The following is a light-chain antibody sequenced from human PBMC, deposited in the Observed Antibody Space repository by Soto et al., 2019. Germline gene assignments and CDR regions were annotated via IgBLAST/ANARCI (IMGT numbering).Light chain of an antibody. J-gene: IGKJ5*01. Sequence: EIVLTPSPATLSLSPWERATLSFRASQSVSSYLAWYQQKPGQAPRLLIYDASNRATGIPARFGGSGSGTDFTLTISSLEPEDFAVYYCQQRSNWPLTFGQGTRLEIK. CDR2: DAS. CDR1: QSVSSY. CDR3: QQRSNWPLT. V-gene: IGKV3-11*01.